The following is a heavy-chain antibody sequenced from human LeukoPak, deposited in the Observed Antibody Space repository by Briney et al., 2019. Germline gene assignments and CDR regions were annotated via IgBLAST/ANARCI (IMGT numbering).Heavy chain of an antibody. CDR1: GYTLTELS. CDR3: ARALAAAGTPRMDV. Sequence: ASVKFSCKVSGYTLTELSMHWVRQAPGKGLEWMGWISAYNGNTNYAQKLQGRVTMTTDTSTSTAYMELRSLRSDDTAVYYCARALAAAGTPRMDVWGQGTTVTVSS. V-gene: IGHV1-18*01. J-gene: IGHJ6*02. CDR2: ISAYNGNT. D-gene: IGHD6-13*01.